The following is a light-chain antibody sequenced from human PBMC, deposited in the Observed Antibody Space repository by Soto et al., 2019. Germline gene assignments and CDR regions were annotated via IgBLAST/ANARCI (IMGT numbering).Light chain of an antibody. V-gene: IGLV4-69*01. J-gene: IGLJ3*02. CDR3: QTWGTGIHRV. CDR1: SGHSSYA. Sequence: QLVLTQSPSASASLGASVKLTCTLSSGHSSYAIAWHQQQPEKGPRFLMKLNSDGSHYKGDGIPDRFSGSSSGAEHYLTISSLQSEDEADYFCQTWGTGIHRVFGGGTKLTVL. CDR2: LNSDGSH.